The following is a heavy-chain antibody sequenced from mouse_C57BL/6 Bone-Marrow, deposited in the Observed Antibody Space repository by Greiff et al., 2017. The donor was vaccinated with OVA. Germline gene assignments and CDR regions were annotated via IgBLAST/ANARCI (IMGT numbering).Heavy chain of an antibody. CDR2: IDPENGDT. CDR1: GFNIKDDY. V-gene: IGHV14-4*01. Sequence: VHVKQSGAELVRPGASVKLSCTASGFNIKDDYMHWVKQRPEQGLEWIGWIDPENGDTQYASQFQGKATITADTSSNTAYLQLSSLTSEDTAVYYCTTPYDYDSWFAYWGQGTLVTVSA. D-gene: IGHD2-4*01. J-gene: IGHJ3*01. CDR3: TTPYDYDSWFAY.